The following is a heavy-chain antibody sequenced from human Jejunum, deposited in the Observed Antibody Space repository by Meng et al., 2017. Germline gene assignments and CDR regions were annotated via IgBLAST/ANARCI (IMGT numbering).Heavy chain of an antibody. Sequence: QLEASGPGLGEPSETLSLTCAVSGGSISTAGYYWGWIRQSPGKGLEWIGSIFYSGTTYYNPSLKSRVTISIDTSKNQFSLKMNSGTAADTAVYYCARDTAGFGPWGQGTLVTVSS. CDR1: GGSISTAGYY. J-gene: IGHJ5*02. V-gene: IGHV4-39*07. D-gene: IGHD6-13*01. CDR2: IFYSGTT. CDR3: ARDTAGFGP.